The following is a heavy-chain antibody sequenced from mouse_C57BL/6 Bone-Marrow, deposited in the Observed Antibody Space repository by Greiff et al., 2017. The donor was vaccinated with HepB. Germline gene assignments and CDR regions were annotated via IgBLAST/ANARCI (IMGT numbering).Heavy chain of an antibody. CDR2: INPSNGGT. CDR3: ARNSGLRRDGEYYFDY. V-gene: IGHV1-53*01. D-gene: IGHD2-4*01. CDR1: GYTFTSYW. Sequence: VQLQQPGTELVKPGASVKLSCKASGYTFTSYWMHWVKQRPGQGLEWIGNINPSNGGTNYNEKFKSKATLTVDKSSSTAYMQLSSLTSEDSAVYYCARNSGLRRDGEYYFDYWGQGTTLTVSS. J-gene: IGHJ2*01.